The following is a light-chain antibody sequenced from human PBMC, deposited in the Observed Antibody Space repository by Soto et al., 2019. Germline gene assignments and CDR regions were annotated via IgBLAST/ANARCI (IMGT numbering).Light chain of an antibody. J-gene: IGKJ4*01. V-gene: IGKV3-20*01. Sequence: EIVLTQSPGTLSLSPGERATLSCRASQSVSSRYLAWYQQKPGQAPRLLISGAFTRATGIPDRFSGSGSGTDFTLTISRLEPEDFATYYCQQYGPSPQQYGTSPRLTFGGGTKVEIK. CDR3: QQYGPSPQQYGTSPRLT. CDR2: GAF. CDR1: QSVSSRY.